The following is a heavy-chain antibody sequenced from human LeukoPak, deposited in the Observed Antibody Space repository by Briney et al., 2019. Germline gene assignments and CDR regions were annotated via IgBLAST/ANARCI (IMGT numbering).Heavy chain of an antibody. V-gene: IGHV1-46*01. CDR1: GYTFTSYY. CDR3: ARYDYGGNSGSYYYYYMDV. J-gene: IGHJ6*03. D-gene: IGHD4-23*01. CDR2: INPSGGST. Sequence: ASVKVSCKASGYTFTSYYMHWVRQAPGQGLEWMGIINPSGGSTSYAQKFQGRVTMTRDTSISTAYMELSRLRSDDTAVYYCARYDYGGNSGSYYYYYMDVWGKGTTVTVSS.